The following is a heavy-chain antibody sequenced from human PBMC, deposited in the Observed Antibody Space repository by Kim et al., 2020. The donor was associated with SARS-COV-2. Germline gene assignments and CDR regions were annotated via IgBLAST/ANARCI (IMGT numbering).Heavy chain of an antibody. J-gene: IGHJ4*01. CDR2: ISADESNK. CDR1: GFTFGSSH. V-gene: IGHV3-30*03. CDR3: AREGHSSGGAETIDY. Sequence: GGSLRLSCAGSGFTFGSSHMHWVRQAPGKGLEWVALISADESNKDYVDSVKGRFTVSRDNSQNTLFLQIDSLRAEDTAVYYCAREGHSSGGAETIDYWC. D-gene: IGHD6-19*01.